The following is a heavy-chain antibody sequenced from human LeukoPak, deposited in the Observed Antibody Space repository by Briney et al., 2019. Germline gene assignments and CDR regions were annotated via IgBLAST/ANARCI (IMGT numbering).Heavy chain of an antibody. J-gene: IGHJ5*02. CDR2: NSGST. Sequence: SETLSLTCTVSGGSISSSSYYWGWIRQPPGKGLEWIGSNSGSTYYNPSLKSRVTISVDTSKNQFSLKLSSVTAADTAMFYCARGLGPGNWFDPWGQGTLVLVSS. D-gene: IGHD3-10*01. CDR3: ARGLGPGNWFDP. V-gene: IGHV4-39*07. CDR1: GGSISSSSYY.